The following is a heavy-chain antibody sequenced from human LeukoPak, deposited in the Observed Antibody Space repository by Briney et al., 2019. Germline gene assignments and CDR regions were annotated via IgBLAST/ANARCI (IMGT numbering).Heavy chain of an antibody. D-gene: IGHD6-13*01. CDR2: INPSGGST. CDR1: GYTFTSYY. J-gene: IGHJ4*02. CDR3: ARSYSSSWYYLDY. Sequence: GASVKVSCKASGYTFTSYYMHWVRQAPGQGLEWMGIINPSGGSTSYAQKFQGRVTITADKSTSTAYMELSSLRSEDTAVYYCARSYSSSWYYLDYWGQGTLVTVSS. V-gene: IGHV1-46*01.